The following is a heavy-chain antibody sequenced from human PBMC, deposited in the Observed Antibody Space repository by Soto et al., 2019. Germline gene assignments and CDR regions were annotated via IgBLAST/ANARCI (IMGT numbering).Heavy chain of an antibody. Sequence: WASVKVSCKASGYNFINYGISWVRQAPGQGLEWMGWIRVYNGNTNYAQNLQGRVTMTTDTSTNTAYMELRSLRSDDTAVYYCVRDLDGSGSYYTDYWGLGTLVTLSS. V-gene: IGHV1-18*01. D-gene: IGHD3-10*01. CDR1: GYNFINYG. CDR3: VRDLDGSGSYYTDY. J-gene: IGHJ4*02. CDR2: IRVYNGNT.